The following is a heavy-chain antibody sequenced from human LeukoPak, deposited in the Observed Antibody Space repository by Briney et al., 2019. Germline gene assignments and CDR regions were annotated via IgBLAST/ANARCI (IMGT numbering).Heavy chain of an antibody. Sequence: SETLSLTCAVYGGSFSGYYWSWIRQPPGKGLEWIGEINHSGSTNYNPSLKSRVTISVDTSKNQFSLKLSSVTAADTAVYYCARKITFGGVISHRYFDYWGQGTLVPVSS. CDR2: INHSGST. CDR1: GGSFSGYY. D-gene: IGHD3-16*02. CDR3: ARKITFGGVISHRYFDY. V-gene: IGHV4-34*01. J-gene: IGHJ4*02.